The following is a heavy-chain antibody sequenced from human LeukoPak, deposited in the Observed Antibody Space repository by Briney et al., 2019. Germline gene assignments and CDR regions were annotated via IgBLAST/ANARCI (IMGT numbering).Heavy chain of an antibody. J-gene: IGHJ4*02. V-gene: IGHV3-33*06. Sequence: PGGSLRPSCAASRFTFSNYGMHWVRQAPGKGLEWVAVIWFDGTDKYYADSVKGRFTISRDNSKNTLYLQMNSLRAEDTAVYYCAKDHGLVGDNHAFDYWGQGTLVAVSS. CDR2: IWFDGTDK. CDR3: AKDHGLVGDNHAFDY. D-gene: IGHD1-26*01. CDR1: RFTFSNYG.